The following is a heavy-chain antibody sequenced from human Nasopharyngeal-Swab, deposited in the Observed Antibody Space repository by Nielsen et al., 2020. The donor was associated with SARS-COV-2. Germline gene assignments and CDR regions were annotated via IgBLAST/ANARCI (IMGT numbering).Heavy chain of an antibody. CDR3: AKDHGYYYGMDV. J-gene: IGHJ6*02. V-gene: IGHV3-9*01. CDR1: GFTFHDYA. CDR2: ISWNSGSI. Sequence: SLKISCAASGFTFHDYAMHWVRQAPGKGLEWVSGISWNSGSIGYADSVKGRFTISRDNAKNSLYLQMNSLRAEDTALYYCAKDHGYYYGMDVWGQGTTVTVSS.